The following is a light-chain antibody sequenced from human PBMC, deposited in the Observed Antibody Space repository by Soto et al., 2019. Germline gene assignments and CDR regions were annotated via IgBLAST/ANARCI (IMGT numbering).Light chain of an antibody. CDR3: QQSYSTPRT. V-gene: IGKV1-39*01. CDR2: AAS. CDR1: QSISSY. J-gene: IGKJ1*01. Sequence: DIQMTQSPSSLSASVGDRVTITCRASQSISSYLNWYQQKPGKAPKLLIYAASSLQSGVPSRFSGSGSGTDFTLTISSLQPEDFATYYCQQSYSTPRTFGQGPQVEIK.